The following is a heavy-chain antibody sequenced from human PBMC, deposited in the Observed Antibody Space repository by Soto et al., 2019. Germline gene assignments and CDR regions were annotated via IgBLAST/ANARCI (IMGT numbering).Heavy chain of an antibody. J-gene: IGHJ3*02. V-gene: IGHV3-21*01. Sequence: PGGSLRLSCAASGFTFSSYSMNWVRQAPGKGLEWVSSISSSSSYLYYADSVKGRFTISRDNAKNSLYLQMNSLRAEDTAVYYCARAPGVAYPAIDAFDIWGQGTMVTVSS. CDR2: ISSSSSYL. CDR3: ARAPGVAYPAIDAFDI. D-gene: IGHD2-21*01. CDR1: GFTFSSYS.